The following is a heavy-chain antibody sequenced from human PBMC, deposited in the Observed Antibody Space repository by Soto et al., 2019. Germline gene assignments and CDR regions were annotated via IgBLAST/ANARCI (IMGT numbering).Heavy chain of an antibody. Sequence: GGSLRLSCAASGFTFDDYAMHWVRQAPGKGLEWVSGISWNSGSIGYADSVKGRFTISRDNAKNSLYLQMNSLRAEDTALYYCAKDIRVGGYDSQGYYFDYWGQGTLVTVSS. CDR1: GFTFDDYA. CDR2: ISWNSGSI. J-gene: IGHJ4*02. CDR3: AKDIRVGGYDSQGYYFDY. V-gene: IGHV3-9*01. D-gene: IGHD5-12*01.